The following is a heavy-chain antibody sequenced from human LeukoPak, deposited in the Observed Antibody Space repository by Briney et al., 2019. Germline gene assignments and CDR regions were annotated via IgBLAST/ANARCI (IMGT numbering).Heavy chain of an antibody. D-gene: IGHD6-13*01. CDR2: INHSGST. V-gene: IGHV4-34*01. Sequence: PSETLSLTCAVYGGSFSGYYWSWIRQSPGKGLEWIGEINHSGSTNYNPSLKSRVTISVDTSKNQFSLKLSSVTAADTAVYYCARGVTRIAAAAPFWYFDLWGRGTLVTVSS. CDR1: GGSFSGYY. CDR3: ARGVTRIAAAAPFWYFDL. J-gene: IGHJ2*01.